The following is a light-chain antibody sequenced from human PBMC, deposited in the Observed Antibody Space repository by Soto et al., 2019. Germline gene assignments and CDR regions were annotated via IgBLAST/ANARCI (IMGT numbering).Light chain of an antibody. J-gene: IGKJ1*01. CDR3: QQHASSVQ. CDR2: GAS. CDR1: QSFSSTF. Sequence: EILLTQSPDSLSLSPGDRATLSCRASQSFSSTFFAWYQQKPGQAPRLLIYGASSRATRIPDRFSGSGSGTDFTLTISGLEPEDFAVYYCQQHASSVQFGQGTKVEIK. V-gene: IGKV3-20*01.